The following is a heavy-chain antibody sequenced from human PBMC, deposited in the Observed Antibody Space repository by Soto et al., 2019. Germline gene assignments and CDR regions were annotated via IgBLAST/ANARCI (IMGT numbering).Heavy chain of an antibody. D-gene: IGHD1-26*01. V-gene: IGHV3-7*01. CDR2: IRQDGGQR. CDR3: ARDHRPRSMDV. Sequence: EVQLVESGGGFVQSGGSLRLSCGASGFSFSAYWMTWVRQAPGKGLEWVANIRQDGGQRTYGDSVKGRFTVSRDNAKNSVFLQMNGLTDDDTAVYYCARDHRPRSMDVWGKETAVTVSA. J-gene: IGHJ6*04. CDR1: GFSFSAYW.